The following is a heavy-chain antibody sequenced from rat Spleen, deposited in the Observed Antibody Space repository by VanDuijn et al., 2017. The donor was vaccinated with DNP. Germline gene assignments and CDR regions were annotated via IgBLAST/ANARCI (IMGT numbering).Heavy chain of an antibody. D-gene: IGHD1-10*01. CDR3: ARDRGNNELFAY. CDR2: IWNTGGT. J-gene: IGHJ3*01. CDR1: GFSLTSYN. V-gene: IGHV2-41*01. Sequence: QVQLKESGPGLVQPSQTLSLTCTVAGFSLTSYNVHWVRQPPGKGLEWMGVIWNTGGTRYNSALKSRLSISKDTSKSQVFLKMNSLQTEDTATYYCARDRGNNELFAYWGQGTLVTVSS.